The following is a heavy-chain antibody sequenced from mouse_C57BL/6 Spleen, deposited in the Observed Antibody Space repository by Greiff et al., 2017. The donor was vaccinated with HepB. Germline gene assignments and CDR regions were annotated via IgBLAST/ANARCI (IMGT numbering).Heavy chain of an antibody. D-gene: IGHD2-4*01. J-gene: IGHJ4*01. CDR3: ARPIYYDYDVGGYYAMDY. CDR1: GFTFTDYY. Sequence: EVKLMESGGGLVQPGGSLSLSCAASGFTFTDYYMSWVRQPPGKALEWLGFIRNKANGYTTEYSASVKGRFTISRDNSQSILYLQMNALRAEDSATYYCARPIYYDYDVGGYYAMDYWGQGTSVTVSS. CDR2: IRNKANGYTT. V-gene: IGHV7-3*01.